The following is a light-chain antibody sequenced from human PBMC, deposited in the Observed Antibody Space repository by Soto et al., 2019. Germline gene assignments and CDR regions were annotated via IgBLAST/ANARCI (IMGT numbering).Light chain of an antibody. CDR3: QQRSNWPRT. J-gene: IGKJ1*01. CDR2: DAS. CDR1: QSVSSY. V-gene: IGKV3-11*01. Sequence: EIVMTQSPSTLSVSPGETATLSCRASQSVSSYLAWYQQRPGQAPRLLIYDASNRATGIPARFSGSGSGTDFTLTISSLEPEDFAVYYCQQRSNWPRTFGQGTKVDI.